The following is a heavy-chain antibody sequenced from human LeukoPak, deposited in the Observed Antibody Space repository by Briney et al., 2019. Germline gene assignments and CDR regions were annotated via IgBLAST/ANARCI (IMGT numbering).Heavy chain of an antibody. CDR1: NYIFTNYG. D-gene: IGHD5-12*01. CDR2: ISPYKGTI. V-gene: IGHV1-18*01. J-gene: IGHJ4*02. Sequence: ASVKVSCTASNYIFTNYGLSWVRQAPGQGLEWMAEISPYKGTINYAQKLQGRVTMTTHTSTSTAYMEVSSLTSDDTAVYYCARGAYSDYQLSVWDYWGQGTLVTVSS. CDR3: ARGAYSDYQLSVWDY.